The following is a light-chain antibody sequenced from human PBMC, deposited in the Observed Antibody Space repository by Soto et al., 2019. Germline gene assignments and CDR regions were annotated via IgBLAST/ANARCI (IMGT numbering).Light chain of an antibody. CDR1: SSDVGGYNY. Sequence: QSALTQPPSASGSPGQSVTICCTGTSSDVGGYNYVSWYQHHPGKAPKLMIYEVSKRPSGVPDRFSGSTSGNTASLTVSGLQAEDEADYYCSSFAGNNNLGLFGGGTQLTVL. J-gene: IGLJ2*01. CDR2: EVS. CDR3: SSFAGNNNLGL. V-gene: IGLV2-8*01.